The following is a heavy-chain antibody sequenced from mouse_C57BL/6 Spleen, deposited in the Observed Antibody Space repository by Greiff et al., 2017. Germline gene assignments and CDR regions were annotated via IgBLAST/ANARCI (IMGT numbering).Heavy chain of an antibody. V-gene: IGHV1-64*01. CDR3: ARWHLTGRYFDV. Sequence: VQLQQPGAELVKPGASVKLSCKASGYTFTSYWMHWVKQRPGQGLEWIGMIHPNSGSTNYNEKFKSKATLTVDKSSSTAYMQLSSLTSEDSAVYYCARWHLTGRYFDVWGTGTTVTVSS. CDR1: GYTFTSYW. D-gene: IGHD4-1*01. J-gene: IGHJ1*03. CDR2: IHPNSGST.